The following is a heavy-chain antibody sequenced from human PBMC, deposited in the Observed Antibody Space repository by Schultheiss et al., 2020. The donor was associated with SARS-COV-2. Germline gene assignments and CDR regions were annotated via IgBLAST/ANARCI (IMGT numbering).Heavy chain of an antibody. Sequence: SVKVSCKASGDTFSSYDISWVRQAPGQGLEWMGGIIPIFGTANYAQKFQGRVTITADKSTSTAYMELSSLRSDDTAVYFCARGHNVYYYFDKSKEDCLPHWGLGTLVTVSS. CDR2: IIPIFGTA. CDR1: GDTFSSYD. D-gene: IGHD3-22*01. V-gene: IGHV1-69*06. J-gene: IGHJ1*01. CDR3: ARGHNVYYYFDKSKEDCLPH.